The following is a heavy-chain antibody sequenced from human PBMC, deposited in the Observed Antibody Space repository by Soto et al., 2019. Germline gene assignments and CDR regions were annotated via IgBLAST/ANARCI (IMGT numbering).Heavy chain of an antibody. CDR2: INSDGSST. J-gene: IGHJ4*02. V-gene: IGHV3-74*01. D-gene: IGHD2-8*01. Sequence: GGSLRLSCAASGFTFSSYWMHWVRQAPGKGLVWVSRINSDGSSTSYADSAKGRFTISRDNSKNTLYLQMNSLRAEDTAVYYCAKGEAAVLMDNGPDWGQGTLVTVSS. CDR1: GFTFSSYW. CDR3: AKGEAAVLMDNGPD.